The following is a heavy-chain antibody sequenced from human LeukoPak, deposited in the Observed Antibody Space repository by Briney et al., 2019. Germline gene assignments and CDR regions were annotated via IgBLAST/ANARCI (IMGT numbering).Heavy chain of an antibody. V-gene: IGHV4-31*03. Sequence: SETLSLTCTVSGGSISSGGYYWSWIRQHPGKGLEWIGYIYYSGSTYYNPSLKSRVTISVDTSKNQFSLKLSSVTAADTAVYYYARGGSATAPFDYWGQGTLVTVSS. CDR2: IYYSGST. J-gene: IGHJ4*02. CDR3: ARGGSATAPFDY. D-gene: IGHD3-10*01. CDR1: GGSISSGGYY.